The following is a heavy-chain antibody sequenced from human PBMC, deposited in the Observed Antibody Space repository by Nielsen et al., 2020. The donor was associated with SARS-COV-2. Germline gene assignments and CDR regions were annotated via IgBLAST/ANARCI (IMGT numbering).Heavy chain of an antibody. D-gene: IGHD1-26*01. V-gene: IGHV3-74*01. Sequence: GESLKISCAASGFTFSSYWMHWVRQAPGKGLVWVSRINSDGSSTSYADSVKGRFTISRDNAKNSLYLQMNSLRVEDTAVYYCARGGTYSPPNYWGQGTLVTVSS. CDR3: ARGGTYSPPNY. CDR1: GFTFSSYW. CDR2: INSDGSST. J-gene: IGHJ4*02.